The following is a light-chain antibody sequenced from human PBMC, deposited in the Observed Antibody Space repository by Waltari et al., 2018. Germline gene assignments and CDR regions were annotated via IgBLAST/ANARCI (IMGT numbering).Light chain of an antibody. V-gene: IGLV2-14*03. CDR3: RSFTSSNSWV. CDR2: DVS. J-gene: IGLJ3*02. Sequence: QSALTQPASVSGSPGQSITISCTGTSSDVGGYNYVSWYQQHPGKAPKLMIYDVSNRPSGVSNRCSGAKSGNTASLTISGLQAEDEADYYCRSFTSSNSWVFGGGTKLTVL. CDR1: SSDVGGYNY.